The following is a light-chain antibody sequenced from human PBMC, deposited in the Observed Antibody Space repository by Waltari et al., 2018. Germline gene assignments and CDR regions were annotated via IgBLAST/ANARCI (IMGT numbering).Light chain of an antibody. Sequence: EVVLTQSPGTLSLFPGESATPPCRASQSISKYLVWYQQRPGQAPRLLIYAASTRATGIPDRFSGSGSGTDFSLTISRLEPEDFAVYYCQNHERLPATFGQGTRVEIK. CDR2: AAS. V-gene: IGKV3-20*01. CDR1: QSISKY. J-gene: IGKJ1*01. CDR3: QNHERLPAT.